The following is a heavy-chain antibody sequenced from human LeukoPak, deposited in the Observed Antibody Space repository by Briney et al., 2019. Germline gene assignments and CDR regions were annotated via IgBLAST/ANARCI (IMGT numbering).Heavy chain of an antibody. V-gene: IGHV1-18*01. D-gene: IGHD6-13*01. J-gene: IGHJ4*02. CDR2: INTYNGNT. CDR3: ARGADPPDIAAADY. CDR1: GYTFTSYG. Sequence: ASVKVSCKASGYTFTSYGISWVRQAPGQGLEWMGWINTYNGNTNYAQKLQGRVTMTTDTSTSTVYMELSSLRSEDTAVYYCARGADPPDIAAADYWGQGTLVTVSS.